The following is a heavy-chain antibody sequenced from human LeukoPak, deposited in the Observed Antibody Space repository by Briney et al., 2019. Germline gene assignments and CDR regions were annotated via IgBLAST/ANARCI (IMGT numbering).Heavy chain of an antibody. D-gene: IGHD3-9*01. Sequence: SETLSLTCAVSGGSISSSNWWSWVRQPPGKGLEWIGEIYHSGSTNYNPSLKSRVTISVDKSKNQFSLKLSSVTAADTAVYYCARDILTGYYGGDGFDPWGQGTLVTVSS. CDR3: ARDILTGYYGGDGFDP. CDR2: IYHSGST. V-gene: IGHV4-4*02. CDR1: GGSISSSNW. J-gene: IGHJ5*02.